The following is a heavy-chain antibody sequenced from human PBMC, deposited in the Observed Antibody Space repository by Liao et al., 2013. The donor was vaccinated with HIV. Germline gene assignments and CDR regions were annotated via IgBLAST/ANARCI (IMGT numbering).Heavy chain of an antibody. D-gene: IGHD4-17*01. CDR1: GGSISSGSYY. V-gene: IGHV4-61*02. Sequence: QVQLQESGPGLVKPSQTLSLTCTVSGGSISSGSYYWSWIRQPAGKRLEWIGRVYVGGSANYNPSLKSRVTISIDTSESQFSLKLSSVTAADTAVYYCAAGDYGAYKAFDFWGQGTVVTVSS. CDR2: VYVGGSA. CDR3: AAGDYGAYKAFDF. J-gene: IGHJ3*01.